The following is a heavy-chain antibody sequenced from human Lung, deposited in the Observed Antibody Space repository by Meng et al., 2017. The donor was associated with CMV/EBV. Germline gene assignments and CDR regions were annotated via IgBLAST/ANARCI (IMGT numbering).Heavy chain of an antibody. D-gene: IGHD6-6*01. CDR2: FEPEDGET. Sequence: ASXXVSXKVSGNTLTELSVDWIRQSPGKGLEWMGGFEPEDGETAYAQKFQGRVTITKDTSTNTAYMELSSLRSEDTAVYYCAATSSSYFFDAFDIWGQGTXV. J-gene: IGHJ3*02. V-gene: IGHV1-24*01. CDR3: AATSSSYFFDAFDI. CDR1: GNTLTELS.